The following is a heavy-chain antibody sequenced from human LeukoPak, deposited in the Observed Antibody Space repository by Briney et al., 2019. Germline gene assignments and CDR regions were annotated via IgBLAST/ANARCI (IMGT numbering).Heavy chain of an antibody. CDR3: ASEGLAVADNFYY. CDR1: GASITSADYY. CDR2: VLFTGNT. D-gene: IGHD6-19*01. V-gene: IGHV4-39*02. J-gene: IGHJ4*02. Sequence: SETLSLTCTVSGASITSADYYWAWIRQPPGKGLEWIGSVLFTGNTYFTPSLKSRVTISIHTSNKQFSLKLRSVTAADTAIYYCASEGLAVADNFYYWGQGILVAVSS.